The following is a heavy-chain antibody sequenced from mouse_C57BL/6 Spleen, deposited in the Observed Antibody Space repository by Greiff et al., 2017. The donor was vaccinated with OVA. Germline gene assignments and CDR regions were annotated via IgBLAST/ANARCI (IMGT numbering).Heavy chain of an antibody. J-gene: IGHJ3*01. V-gene: IGHV5-17*01. CDR2: ISSGSSTI. CDR1: GFTFSDYG. Sequence: EVMLVESGGGLVKPGGSLKLSCAASGFTFSDYGMHWVRQAPEKGLEWVAYISSGSSTIYYADTVKGRFTISRDNAKNTLFLQMTSLRSEDTAMYYWASCYDYDEGPVAYWGQGTRVTVSA. CDR3: ASCYDYDEGPVAY. D-gene: IGHD2-4*01.